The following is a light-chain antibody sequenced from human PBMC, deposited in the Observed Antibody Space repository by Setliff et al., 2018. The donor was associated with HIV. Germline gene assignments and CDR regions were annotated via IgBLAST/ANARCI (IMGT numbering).Light chain of an antibody. Sequence: QSALTQPASVSGSPGQSITISCTGTSSDVGSYNLVSWYQQHPGKAPKLMIYEVTKRPSGVSNRFSGSGSGNTASLTISGLQAEDEADYYCCSYAGSYTFYVFGTGTK. V-gene: IGLV2-23*02. J-gene: IGLJ1*01. CDR2: EVT. CDR3: CSYAGSYTFYV. CDR1: SSDVGSYNL.